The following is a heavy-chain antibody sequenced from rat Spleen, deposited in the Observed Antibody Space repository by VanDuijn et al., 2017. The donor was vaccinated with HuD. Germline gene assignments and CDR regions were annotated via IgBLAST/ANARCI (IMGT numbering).Heavy chain of an antibody. Sequence: EVQLVESGGGLVQPGRSLKLSCAASGFTFSDYYMAWVRQAPKKGLEWVASISYEGSSTYYGDSVKGRLPISRDNAKSTLYLQMNSLRSEDTATYYCARHEDYDGSYYYDYFDYWGQGVMVTVSS. D-gene: IGHD1-12*02. V-gene: IGHV5-22*01. CDR2: ISYEGSST. CDR3: ARHEDYDGSYYYDYFDY. J-gene: IGHJ2*01. CDR1: GFTFSDYY.